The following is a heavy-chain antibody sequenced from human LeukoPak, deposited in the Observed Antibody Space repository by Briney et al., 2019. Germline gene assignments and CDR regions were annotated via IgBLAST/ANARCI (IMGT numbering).Heavy chain of an antibody. D-gene: IGHD3-9*01. J-gene: IGHJ4*02. CDR1: GGSFSGYY. CDR3: AGHNYDILTGPRGDY. V-gene: IGHV4-34*01. Sequence: SETLSLTCAVYGGSFSGYYWSWIRQPPGKGLEWIGEINHSGSTNYNPSLKSRVTISVDTSKNQFSLKLSSVTAADTAVYYCAGHNYDILTGPRGDYWGQGTLVTVSP. CDR2: INHSGST.